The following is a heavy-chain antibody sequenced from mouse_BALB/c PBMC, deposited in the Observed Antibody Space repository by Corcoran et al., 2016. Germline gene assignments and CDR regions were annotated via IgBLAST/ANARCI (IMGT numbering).Heavy chain of an antibody. CDR3: ARGVPFAY. CDR2: INTYTGEP. V-gene: IGHV9-3-1*01. CDR1: GYTFTNYG. Sequence: QIQLVQSGPELKKPGETVKISCKASGYTFTNYGMNWVKQAPGKGLKWMGWINTYTGEPTYADDFKGRFAFSLETSASTAYLQINNLKNEDTATYFCARGVPFAYWGQGTLVTVSA. J-gene: IGHJ3*01.